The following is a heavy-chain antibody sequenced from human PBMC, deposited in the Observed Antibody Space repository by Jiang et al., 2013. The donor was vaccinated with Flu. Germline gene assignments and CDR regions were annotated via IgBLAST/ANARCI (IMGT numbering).Heavy chain of an antibody. D-gene: IGHD3-22*01. CDR1: GYTFTGYY. J-gene: IGHJ4*02. Sequence: GAEVKKPGASVKVSCKASGYTFTGYYMHWVRQAPGQGLEWMGWINPNSGGTNYAQKFQGRVTMTRDTSISTAYMELSRLRSDDTAVYYCARGFRPLSGTKYYYDSSGYYYYWGQGTLVTVSS. CDR2: INPNSGGT. V-gene: IGHV1-2*02. CDR3: ARGFRPLSGTKYYYDSSGYYYY.